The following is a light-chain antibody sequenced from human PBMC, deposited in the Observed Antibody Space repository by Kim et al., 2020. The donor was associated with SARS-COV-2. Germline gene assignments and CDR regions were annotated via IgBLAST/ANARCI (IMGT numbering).Light chain of an antibody. CDR1: QSVGSK. J-gene: IGKJ4*01. V-gene: IGKV3-15*01. CDR3: QQSSSWPPLT. CDR2: GAS. Sequence: EIVMTQSPVTLSVSPGEGATLSCRASQSVGSKLAWYQQKPGQAPRLIIYGASTRATGIPARFSGSGSGTEFTLTISSLQSEDFAVYYCQQSSSWPPLTFGGGTKVDIK.